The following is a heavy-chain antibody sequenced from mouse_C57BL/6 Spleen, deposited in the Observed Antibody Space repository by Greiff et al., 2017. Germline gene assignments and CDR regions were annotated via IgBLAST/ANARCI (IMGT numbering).Heavy chain of an antibody. Sequence: VQLQQPGAELVKPGASVKMSCKASGYTFTSYWITWVKQRPGQGLEWIGDIYPGSGSTNYNEKFKSKATLTVDTSSSTAYMQLSSLTSEDTAVYYCARWLLREGYAIDYWGQGTSVTVSS. CDR2: IYPGSGST. V-gene: IGHV1-55*01. D-gene: IGHD2-3*01. J-gene: IGHJ4*01. CDR1: GYTFTSYW. CDR3: ARWLLREGYAIDY.